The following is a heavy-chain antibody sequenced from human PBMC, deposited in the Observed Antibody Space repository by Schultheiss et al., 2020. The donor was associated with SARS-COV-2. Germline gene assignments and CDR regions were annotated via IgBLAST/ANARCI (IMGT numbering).Heavy chain of an antibody. CDR3: AKTTVTTFYYYGMDV. V-gene: IGHV3-74*01. D-gene: IGHD4-17*01. CDR2: INSDGSST. CDR1: GFTFSSYW. J-gene: IGHJ6*02. Sequence: GESLKISCAASGFTFSSYWMHWVRQAPGKGLVWVSRINSDGSSTSYADSVKGRFTISRDNAKNSLYLQMNSLRAEDTAVYYCAKTTVTTFYYYGMDVWGQGTTVTVSS.